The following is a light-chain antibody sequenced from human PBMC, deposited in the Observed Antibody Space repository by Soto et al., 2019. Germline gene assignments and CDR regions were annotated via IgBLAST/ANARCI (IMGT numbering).Light chain of an antibody. V-gene: IGKV1-39*01. CDR1: QSISSY. CDR3: QQSYSTLT. J-gene: IGKJ3*01. CDR2: AAS. Sequence: DIQMTQAPSSLSASVGDRVTITCRASQSISSYLNWYQQNPGKAPKLLIYAASSLQSGVPSRFSRSGSGRECTLIISSLPPEEYATYYCQQSYSTLTVGPGTKVHLK.